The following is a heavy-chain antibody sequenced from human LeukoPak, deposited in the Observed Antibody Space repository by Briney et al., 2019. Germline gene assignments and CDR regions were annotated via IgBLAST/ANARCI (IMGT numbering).Heavy chain of an antibody. V-gene: IGHV4-59*08. CDR1: GGSVTSYY. J-gene: IGHJ4*02. CDR3: ARHGTVSSGSYFDY. D-gene: IGHD1-26*01. CDR2: IHYSGSN. Sequence: TSETLSLTCSVSGGSVTSYYRSWIRQPPGKGLEWIGHIHYSGSNNYNPSLKSRVTMFVDRSKNQISLRLSSVTAADTAVYYCARHGTVSSGSYFDYWGQGTQVTLS.